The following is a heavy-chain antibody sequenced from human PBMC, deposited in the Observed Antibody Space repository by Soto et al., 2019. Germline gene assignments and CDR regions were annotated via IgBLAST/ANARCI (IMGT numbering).Heavy chain of an antibody. CDR1: GGSFSSYA. V-gene: IGHV1-69*12. J-gene: IGHJ4*02. D-gene: IGHD2-15*01. CDR2: IVPILRTS. CDR3: ARDSRSGESY. Sequence: QVQLVQSGAEVKKPGSSVKVSCKASGGSFSSYAISWVRQAPGQGLEWMGGIVPILRTSYYAQRFQDRVTITADEITNTAYMELSSLRSEDTAVYYCARDSRSGESYWGQGTLVTVSS.